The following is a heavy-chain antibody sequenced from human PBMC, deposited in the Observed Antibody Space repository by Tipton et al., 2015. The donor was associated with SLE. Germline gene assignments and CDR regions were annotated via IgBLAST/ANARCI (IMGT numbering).Heavy chain of an antibody. D-gene: IGHD6-6*01. CDR2: IYYSGST. CDR3: ARQSIAARPFDY. CDR1: GGSISSSSYY. J-gene: IGHJ4*02. V-gene: IGHV4-39*07. Sequence: TLSLTCTVSGGSISSSSYYWGWIRQPPGKGLEWIGSIYYSGSTYYNPSLKSRVTISVDTSKNQFSLKLSSVTAADTAVYYCARQSIAARPFDYWGQGTLVTVSS.